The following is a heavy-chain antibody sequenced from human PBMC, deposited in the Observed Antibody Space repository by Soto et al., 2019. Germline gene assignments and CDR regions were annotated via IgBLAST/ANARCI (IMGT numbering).Heavy chain of an antibody. J-gene: IGHJ5*02. Sequence: SVKVSCKAFGGTFSRYTITWMRQAPGQGLEWMGGLIPISGTPNYAQKFQGRVTITADKSTTTSYMELSSLTSEDTAVYYCAREGTWCRGGIFFFNWFDPWGQGTPVTVSS. CDR1: GGTFSRYT. D-gene: IGHD2-15*01. CDR3: AREGTWCRGGIFFFNWFDP. V-gene: IGHV1-69*06. CDR2: LIPISGTP.